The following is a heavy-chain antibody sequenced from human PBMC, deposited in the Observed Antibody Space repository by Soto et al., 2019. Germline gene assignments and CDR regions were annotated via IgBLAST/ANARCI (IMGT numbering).Heavy chain of an antibody. V-gene: IGHV1-69*13. J-gene: IGHJ5*02. CDR2: IIPIFGTA. CDR3: ARSRIYGSGSYPS. Sequence: VASVKVSCKASGGTFSSYAISWVRQAPGQGLEWMGGIIPIFGTANYAQKFQGRVTITADESTSTAYMELSSLRSEDTAVYYCARSRIYGSGSYPSWGQGTLVTVCS. CDR1: GGTFSSYA. D-gene: IGHD3-10*01.